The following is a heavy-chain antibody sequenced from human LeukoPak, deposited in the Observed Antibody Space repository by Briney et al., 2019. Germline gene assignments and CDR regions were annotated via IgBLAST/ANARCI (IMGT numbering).Heavy chain of an antibody. V-gene: IGHV3-53*01. CDR1: GFIVRSNY. CDR2: IYSDGSI. Sequence: GGSLRLSCAASGFIVRSNYISWVGQAPGKGLEGVSMIYSDGSIFHADSVKGRFTMSRDNSRNTLDLQMNSLRVEDTAVYFCARDRRRLRGMNGDGDAFDIWGQGTMVTVSS. J-gene: IGHJ3*02. D-gene: IGHD1-1*01. CDR3: ARDRRRLRGMNGDGDAFDI.